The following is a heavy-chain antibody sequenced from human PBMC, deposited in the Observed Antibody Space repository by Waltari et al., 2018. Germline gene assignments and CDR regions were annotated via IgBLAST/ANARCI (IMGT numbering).Heavy chain of an antibody. Sequence: QVQLQQWGAGLLKPSETLSLTCAVYGGSFSGYYWTGTRQPPDKVLEWVVEINHSSGSTNYNPSLKRRLTILVDASKNQFSRKLSSVIAADTAVYYCAIGYSSGWYGVWGQGTLVTVSS. CDR1: GGSFSGYY. D-gene: IGHD6-19*01. V-gene: IGHV4-34*02. CDR2: INHSSGST. CDR3: AIGYSSGWYGV. J-gene: IGHJ4*02.